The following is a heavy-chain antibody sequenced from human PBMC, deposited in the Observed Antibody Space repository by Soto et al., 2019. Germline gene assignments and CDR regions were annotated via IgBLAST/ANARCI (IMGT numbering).Heavy chain of an antibody. CDR3: ARGYGGFDY. Sequence: EVPLVESGGGLVKPGGSLRLSCAASGFTFNTYTINWVRQAPGKGLEWVSSISSSSNYIYYADSVKGRFTISRDNAQSSLYLQMNSLRAEDTAVYYCARGYGGFDYWGQGTLVTVSS. D-gene: IGHD4-17*01. CDR2: ISSSSNYI. CDR1: GFTFNTYT. V-gene: IGHV3-21*01. J-gene: IGHJ4*02.